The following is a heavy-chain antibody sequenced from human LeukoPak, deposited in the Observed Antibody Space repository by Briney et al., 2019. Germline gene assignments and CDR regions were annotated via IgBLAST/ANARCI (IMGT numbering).Heavy chain of an antibody. Sequence: PSETLSLTCAVYGGSFSGYYWSWIRQPPGKGLEWIGEINHSGSTNYNPSLKSRVTISVDTSKNQFSLKLSSVTAADTAVYYCARGRGLMDDILTGYSHMDVWGKGTTVTISS. CDR2: INHSGST. V-gene: IGHV4-34*01. CDR1: GGSFSGYY. CDR3: ARGRGLMDDILTGYSHMDV. D-gene: IGHD3-9*01. J-gene: IGHJ6*03.